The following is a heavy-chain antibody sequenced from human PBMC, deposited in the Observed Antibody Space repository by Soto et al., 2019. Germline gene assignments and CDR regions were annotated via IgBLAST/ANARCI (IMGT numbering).Heavy chain of an antibody. D-gene: IGHD3-10*01. CDR3: ARNHPGRSGSYCGMGV. V-gene: IGHV2-70*04. CDR1: GFSLSTTGLR. Sequence: SGPTLVHPTQTLTLTCTFFGFSLSTTGLRVSWMRQPPGKALEWNARVDSDDDKFYSTSLKTTLTNSKDTSKNQVVLTMTNMDPRYTATYYCARNHPGRSGSYCGMGVWGQGTTVTVSS. CDR2: VDSDDDK. J-gene: IGHJ6*02.